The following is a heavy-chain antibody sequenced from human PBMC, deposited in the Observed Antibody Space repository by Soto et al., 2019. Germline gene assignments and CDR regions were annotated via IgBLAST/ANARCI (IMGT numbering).Heavy chain of an antibody. CDR3: ARGRIAVAGTYYYYGMDV. Sequence: SETLSLTCAVYGGSFSGYYWSWIRQPPGKGLEWIGEINHSGSTNYNPSLKSRVTISVDTSKNQFSLKLSSVTAADTAVYYCARGRIAVAGTYYYYGMDVWGQGTTVTVSS. V-gene: IGHV4-34*01. D-gene: IGHD6-19*01. CDR1: GGSFSGYY. CDR2: INHSGST. J-gene: IGHJ6*02.